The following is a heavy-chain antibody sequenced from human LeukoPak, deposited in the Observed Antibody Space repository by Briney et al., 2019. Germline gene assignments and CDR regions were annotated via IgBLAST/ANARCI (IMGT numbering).Heavy chain of an antibody. J-gene: IGHJ4*02. CDR2: ISASGSGT. Sequence: GGSLRLSCEASGFTFTSYAMHWVRQAPGKGLEWVSSISASGSGTFYTDSMNGRFTISRDNAKKTFFLQMKNLRPGDTALYYCAKGRDTSGRQNFDFWGQGTPVTVSS. D-gene: IGHD6-19*01. CDR1: GFTFTSYA. V-gene: IGHV3-23*01. CDR3: AKGRDTSGRQNFDF.